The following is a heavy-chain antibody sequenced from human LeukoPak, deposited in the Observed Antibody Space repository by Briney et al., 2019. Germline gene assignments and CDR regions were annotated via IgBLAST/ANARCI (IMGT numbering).Heavy chain of an antibody. Sequence: ASVKVSCKASGYTFTSYGISWVRQAPGQGLEWMGWISAYNGNTNYAQKLQGRVTMTTDTSTSTAYMELRSLRSDDTAVYYCARVGCSSTSCYGGYYYYYMDVWGKGTTVTISS. J-gene: IGHJ6*03. D-gene: IGHD2-2*01. V-gene: IGHV1-18*01. CDR1: GYTFTSYG. CDR2: ISAYNGNT. CDR3: ARVGCSSTSCYGGYYYYYMDV.